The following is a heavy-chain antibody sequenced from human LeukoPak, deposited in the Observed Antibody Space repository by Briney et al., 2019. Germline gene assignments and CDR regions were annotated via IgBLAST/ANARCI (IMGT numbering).Heavy chain of an antibody. CDR1: GGSISSYY. CDR2: IYTSGST. V-gene: IGHV4-4*09. CDR3: ARRNYYYYMDV. Sequence: PSETLSLTCTVSGGSISSYYWSWIRQPPGKGLEWIGYIYTSGSTNYNPSLKSRVTISVDTSKNQFSLKLSSVTAADTVVYYCARRNYYYYMDVWGKGTTVTVSS. J-gene: IGHJ6*03.